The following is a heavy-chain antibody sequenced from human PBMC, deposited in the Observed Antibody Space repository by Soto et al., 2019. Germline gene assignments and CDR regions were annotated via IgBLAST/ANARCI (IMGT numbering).Heavy chain of an antibody. V-gene: IGHV4-34*01. J-gene: IGHJ5*02. Sequence: PSETLSLTCAVYGGSLSDYYWNWLRQPPGKGLEWIGEINHRGTTSYNPSLKSRVDISADTAMTQFSLKLRSVTAADTAIYYCARYQWNPGAFDPWGPGTQVTVSS. CDR3: ARYQWNPGAFDP. CDR2: INHRGTT. CDR1: GGSLSDYY. D-gene: IGHD1-20*01.